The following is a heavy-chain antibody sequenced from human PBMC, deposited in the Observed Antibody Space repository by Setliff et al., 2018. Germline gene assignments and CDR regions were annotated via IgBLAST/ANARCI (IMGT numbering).Heavy chain of an antibody. CDR1: GGTFSDYG. CDR3: VREGVDSRSSTDYRYYMDV. J-gene: IGHJ6*03. CDR2: TIPIFGTT. Sequence: SVQVSCKASGGTFSDYGISWVRQAPGQGLEWMGGTIPIFGTTDYAQKFQGRVTIITDESTSTAFMQLSSLRSEDTAVYYCVREGVDSRSSTDYRYYMDVWGKGTTVTVS. V-gene: IGHV1-69*05. D-gene: IGHD3-22*01.